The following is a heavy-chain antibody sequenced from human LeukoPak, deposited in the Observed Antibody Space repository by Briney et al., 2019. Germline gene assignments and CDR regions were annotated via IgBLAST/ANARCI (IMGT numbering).Heavy chain of an antibody. CDR2: IDSSSSTV. D-gene: IGHD3-16*01. Sequence: PGGSLRLSCAASGFTSSSYSMNWVRQAPGKGLEWVSYIDSSSSTVLYADSVKGRFTVSRDNAKNSLYLQMNSLRDEDTAVYYCARDHNWGFDLWGQGTLVTVSS. V-gene: IGHV3-48*02. CDR1: GFTSSSYS. J-gene: IGHJ5*02. CDR3: ARDHNWGFDL.